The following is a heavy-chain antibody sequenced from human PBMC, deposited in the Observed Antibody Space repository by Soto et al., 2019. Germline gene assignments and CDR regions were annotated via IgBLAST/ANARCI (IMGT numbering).Heavy chain of an antibody. CDR1: GGTFDNYA. V-gene: IGHV1-69*13. D-gene: IGHD2-15*01. CDR3: ARGLRTGNYGMDV. Sequence: SVKVSCKASGGTFDNYAASWVRQAPGQGLEWMGGIIPMFETVNYAQRFQGRLTIAADESTSTAYMELTSLTSADTAIYFCARGLRTGNYGMDVWGQGTTVTVSS. J-gene: IGHJ6*02. CDR2: IIPMFETV.